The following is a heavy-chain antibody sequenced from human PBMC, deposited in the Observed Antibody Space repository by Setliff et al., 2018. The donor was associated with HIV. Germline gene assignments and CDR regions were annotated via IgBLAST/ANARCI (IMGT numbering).Heavy chain of an antibody. CDR2: INPNTGDT. J-gene: IGHJ4*02. Sequence: ASVKVSCKASGYQFTAYYMHWVRQAPGQGLEWLGWINPNTGDTQYAQKFQGRVTVTRDSPIRTAYLEVNRLRSDDTAIYYCAGDNRTGYSGGWPLDYWGQGTLVTVSS. D-gene: IGHD2-15*01. CDR1: GYQFTAYY. CDR3: AGDNRTGYSGGWPLDY. V-gene: IGHV1-2*02.